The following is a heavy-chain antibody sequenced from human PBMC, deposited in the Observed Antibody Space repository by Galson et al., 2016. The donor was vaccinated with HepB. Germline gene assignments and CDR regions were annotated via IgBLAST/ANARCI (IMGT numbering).Heavy chain of an antibody. J-gene: IGHJ4*02. V-gene: IGHV3-53*01. D-gene: IGHD1-26*01. CDR1: GVSFNY. CDR3: HGWGL. CDR2: IYSDGTI. Sequence: SLRLSCAASGVSFNYMSWVRQAPGKRLEWVSVIYSDGTIYYADSVKGRFTISRDSSTNTFFLQMSSLRVDDTALYYCHGWGLWVQGTLVTVSS.